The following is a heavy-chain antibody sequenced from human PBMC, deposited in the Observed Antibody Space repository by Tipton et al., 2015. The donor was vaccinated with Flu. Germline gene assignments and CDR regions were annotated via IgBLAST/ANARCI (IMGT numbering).Heavy chain of an antibody. CDR3: TAGYGTSDCDF. CDR1: GFNFKNAW. J-gene: IGHJ4*02. V-gene: IGHV3-15*05. CDR2: VKSRKDGGTT. Sequence: LRLSCAASGFNFKNAWMTWVRQAPGKGLEWVGRVKSRKDGGTTDYAAAVTDRFTISRDDSKDTVTLQMNSLKIEDTAVYYCTAGYGTSDCDFWGQGTLVTVSS. D-gene: IGHD5-12*01.